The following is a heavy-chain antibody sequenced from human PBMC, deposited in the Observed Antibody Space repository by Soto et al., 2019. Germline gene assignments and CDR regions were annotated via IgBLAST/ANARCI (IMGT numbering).Heavy chain of an antibody. CDR1: GGTFSSYT. D-gene: IGHD1-26*01. Sequence: GASVKVSCKASGGTFSSYTISWVRQAPGQGLEWMGRIIPILGIANYAQKFQGRVTITADKSTSTAYMELSSLRSEDTAVYYCARGSYSGGNYYYYYMDVWGKGPTGTVSS. V-gene: IGHV1-69*02. CDR3: ARGSYSGGNYYYYYMDV. J-gene: IGHJ6*03. CDR2: IIPILGIA.